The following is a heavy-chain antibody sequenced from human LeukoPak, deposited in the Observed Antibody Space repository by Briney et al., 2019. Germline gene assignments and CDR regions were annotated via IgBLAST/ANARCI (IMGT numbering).Heavy chain of an antibody. J-gene: IGHJ6*03. CDR1: GFTFSSYA. D-gene: IGHD4-17*01. V-gene: IGHV3-23*01. CDR2: ISGSGGST. Sequence: SGGSLRLSCAASGFTFSSYAMSWVRQAPGKGLEWVSAISGSGGSTYYAESVKGRFTISRDNSKNTLYLQMNSLRAEDTAVYYCARAMTTVTLYYYYYMDVWGKGTTVTVSS. CDR3: ARAMTTVTLYYYYYMDV.